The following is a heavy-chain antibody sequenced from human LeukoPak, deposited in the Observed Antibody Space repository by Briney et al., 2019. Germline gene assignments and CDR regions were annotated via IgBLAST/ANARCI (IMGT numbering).Heavy chain of an antibody. CDR3: AKDPAAGTYDY. Sequence: QPGGSLRLSCAASGFTFSSYAMSWVRQAPGKGLEWVSGISHSGGSTYYADSVKGPFTISRDNSKNTLYLQMNSLRAEDTAVYYCAKDPAAGTYDYWGQGTLVTVSS. V-gene: IGHV3-23*01. D-gene: IGHD6-13*01. CDR1: GFTFSSYA. CDR2: ISHSGGST. J-gene: IGHJ4*02.